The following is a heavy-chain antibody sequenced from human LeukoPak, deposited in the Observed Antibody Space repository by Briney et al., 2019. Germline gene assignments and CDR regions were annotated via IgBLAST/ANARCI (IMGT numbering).Heavy chain of an antibody. V-gene: IGHV3-7*01. CDR3: ARERYSTIQNDGLDM. J-gene: IGHJ3*02. CDR1: GFTLSSYW. D-gene: IGHD6-13*01. CDR2: IKQDGSEK. Sequence: PGGSLRLSCAASGFTLSSYWMSWVRQAPGKGLEWVANIKQDGSEKYYVDSVKGRFTISRDNAKNSLYLQMNSLRAEDTAVYYCARERYSTIQNDGLDMWGQGTMVIVSS.